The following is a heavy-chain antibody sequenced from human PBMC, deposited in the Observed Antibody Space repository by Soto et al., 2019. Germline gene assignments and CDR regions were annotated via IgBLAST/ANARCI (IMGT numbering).Heavy chain of an antibody. Sequence: GESLKISCKGSGYSFTSYWIGWVRQMPGKGLEWMGIIYPGDSDTRYSLSFQGQVTISADKSISTAYLQWSSLKASDTAMYYCARARSGRDDAFDIWGQGTMVTVSS. CDR3: ARARSGRDDAFDI. J-gene: IGHJ3*02. D-gene: IGHD1-26*01. CDR2: IYPGDSDT. CDR1: GYSFTSYW. V-gene: IGHV5-51*01.